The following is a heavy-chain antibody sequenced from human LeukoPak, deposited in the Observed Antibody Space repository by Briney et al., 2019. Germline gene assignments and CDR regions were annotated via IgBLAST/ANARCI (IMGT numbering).Heavy chain of an antibody. Sequence: GGSLRLSCAASGFTFSTHWMSWVRQAPGKGLEWVGNIKEDGSEKYYVDSMKGRFTISRDNAKNSLYLQMNSLRAEDTAVYYCARVGYCSSTSCYEGVDYWGQGTLVTVSS. J-gene: IGHJ4*02. CDR2: IKEDGSEK. CDR1: GFTFSTHW. V-gene: IGHV3-7*03. D-gene: IGHD2-2*01. CDR3: ARVGYCSSTSCYEGVDY.